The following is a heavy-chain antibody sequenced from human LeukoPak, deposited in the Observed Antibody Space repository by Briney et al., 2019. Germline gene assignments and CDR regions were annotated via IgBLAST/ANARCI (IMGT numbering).Heavy chain of an antibody. CDR1: GYTLTAYY. CDR2: IKPKSGGT. V-gene: IGHV1-2*02. D-gene: IGHD7-27*01. CDR3: ARGANWGTADY. J-gene: IGHJ4*02. Sequence: ASVKVSRKASGYTLTAYYMHWVRQAPGQGLEWMGWIKPKSGGTNHAHKSQGRVTMTRDTSISRAYMELSRLRSDETPLYSRARGANWGTADYWGQRTLVTVSS.